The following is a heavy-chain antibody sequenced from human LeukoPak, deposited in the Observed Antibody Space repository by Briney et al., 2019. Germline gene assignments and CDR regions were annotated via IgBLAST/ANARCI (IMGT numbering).Heavy chain of an antibody. CDR2: IIPILGIA. Sequence: SVKVSCKASGGTFSSYATSWVRQAPGQGLEWMGRIIPILGIANYAQKFQGRVTITADKSTSTAYMELSSLRSEDTAVYYCARTRGTTNLGYFYGMDVWGQGTTVTVSS. V-gene: IGHV1-69*04. CDR1: GGTFSSYA. J-gene: IGHJ6*02. CDR3: ARTRGTTNLGYFYGMDV. D-gene: IGHD2-2*01.